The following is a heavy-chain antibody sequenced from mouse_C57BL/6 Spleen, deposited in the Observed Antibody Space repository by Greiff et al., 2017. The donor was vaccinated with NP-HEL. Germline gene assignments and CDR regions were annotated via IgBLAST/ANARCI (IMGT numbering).Heavy chain of an antibody. Sequence: EVQLVESGGGLVKPGGSLKLSCAASGFTFSSYAMSWVRQTPEKRLEWVATISDGGSYTYYPDNVKGRFTISRDNAKNNLYLQMSHLKSEDTAMYYCARDTITDYWGQGTSVTVSS. J-gene: IGHJ4*01. CDR2: ISDGGSYT. CDR3: ARDTITDY. CDR1: GFTFSSYA. D-gene: IGHD2-12*01. V-gene: IGHV5-4*01.